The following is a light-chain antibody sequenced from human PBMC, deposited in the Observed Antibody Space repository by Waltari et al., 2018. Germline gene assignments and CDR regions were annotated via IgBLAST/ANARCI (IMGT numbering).Light chain of an antibody. Sequence: QSVLTQPPSASEAARKSVTISCSGRSSNIGTNSVSWYQQLPGTPPKLLIYYNDHRASGVSDRCSGSKSGTSASLAISGLQTEDEADYYCAVWDNALSGRVFGGGTRLTVL. CDR3: AVWDNALSGRV. V-gene: IGLV1-36*01. CDR2: YND. J-gene: IGLJ2*01. CDR1: SSNIGTNS.